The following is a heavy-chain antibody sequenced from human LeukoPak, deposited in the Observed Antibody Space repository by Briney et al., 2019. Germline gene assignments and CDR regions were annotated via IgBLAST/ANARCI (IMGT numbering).Heavy chain of an antibody. CDR3: ARGVDSSSRVRYSYMDV. J-gene: IGHJ6*03. Sequence: SRTLSLTCTVSGGSISSGSYYWSWIRQPAGKGLEWIGRIYTSWSTNYNPSLKSRVSISIDTSKNQFSLKLSSVTAADTAVYYCARGVDSSSRVRYSYMDVWGKGTRVTVSS. D-gene: IGHD6-13*01. CDR1: GGSISSGSYY. V-gene: IGHV4-61*02. CDR2: IYTSWST.